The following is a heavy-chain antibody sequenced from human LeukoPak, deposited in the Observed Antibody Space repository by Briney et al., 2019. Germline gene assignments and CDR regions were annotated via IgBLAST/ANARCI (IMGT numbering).Heavy chain of an antibody. CDR2: IYHSGST. Sequence: PSETLSLTCAVSGGSISSSNWWSWVRQPPGKGLEWIGEIYHSGSTNYNPSLKSRVTISVDKSKNQFSLKLSSVTAADTAVYYCARDTEYCSSTSCSYYFDYWGQGTLVTVSS. CDR1: GGSISSSNW. D-gene: IGHD2-2*01. V-gene: IGHV4-4*02. J-gene: IGHJ4*02. CDR3: ARDTEYCSSTSCSYYFDY.